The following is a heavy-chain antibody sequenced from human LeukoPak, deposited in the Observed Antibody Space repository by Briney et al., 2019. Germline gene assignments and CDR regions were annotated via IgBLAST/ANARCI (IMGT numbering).Heavy chain of an antibody. J-gene: IGHJ3*02. V-gene: IGHV1-18*01. Sequence: GASVKISCKASGYTFTSYGISWVRQAPGQGLEWMGWISAYNGNTNYAQKLQGRVTMTTDTSTSTAYMELRNLRFDDTAVYYCARRVRITGRVPNVERPNDAFDIWGQGTMVTVSS. CDR2: ISAYNGNT. CDR1: GYTFTSYG. D-gene: IGHD1-26*01. CDR3: ARRVRITGRVPNVERPNDAFDI.